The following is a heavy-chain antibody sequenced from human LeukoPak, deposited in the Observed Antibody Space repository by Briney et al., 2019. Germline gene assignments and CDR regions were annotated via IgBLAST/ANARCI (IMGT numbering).Heavy chain of an antibody. Sequence: SETLSLTCTVSGGSISSYYWSWIRQPPGKGLEWIGYIYYSGSTNYNPSLKSRVTISVDTSKNQFSLKLSSVTAADTAVYYCARGIRAAAGPYYFDYWGQGTLVTVPS. D-gene: IGHD6-13*01. J-gene: IGHJ4*02. CDR2: IYYSGST. CDR3: ARGIRAAAGPYYFDY. V-gene: IGHV4-59*01. CDR1: GGSISSYY.